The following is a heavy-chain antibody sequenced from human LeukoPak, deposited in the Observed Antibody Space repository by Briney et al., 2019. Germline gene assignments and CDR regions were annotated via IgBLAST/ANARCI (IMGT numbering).Heavy chain of an antibody. CDR2: IYHGSA. CDR3: ARLDNARGAFDY. J-gene: IGHJ4*02. Sequence: TETLSLTCTVSDDSVSSSRYYWTWIRQPPGKGLEWIGYIYHGSATYNPSLESRVTLSMDTSKNQYSPKMTSVTAADTAVYYCARLDNARGAFDYWGQGTLVTVSS. D-gene: IGHD2-2*03. CDR1: DDSVSSSRYY. V-gene: IGHV4-61*01.